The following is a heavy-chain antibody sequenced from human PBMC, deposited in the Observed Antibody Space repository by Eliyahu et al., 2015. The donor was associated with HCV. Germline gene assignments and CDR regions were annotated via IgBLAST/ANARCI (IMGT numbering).Heavy chain of an antibody. CDR3: ARRGTVTRPHFDY. Sequence: EVQLVESGGGLVQPGGSLRLSCAASGFPVSSNYMSWVRQAPGKGLEWVSVIYSGGSTYYADSVKGRFTISRDNSKNTLYLQMNSLRAEDTAVYYCARRGTVTRPHFDYWGQGTLVTVSS. D-gene: IGHD4-17*01. CDR1: GFPVSSNY. CDR2: IYSGGST. J-gene: IGHJ4*02. V-gene: IGHV3-66*04.